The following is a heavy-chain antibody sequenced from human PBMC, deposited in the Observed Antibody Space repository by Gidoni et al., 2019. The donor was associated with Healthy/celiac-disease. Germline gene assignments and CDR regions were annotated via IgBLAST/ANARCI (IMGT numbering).Heavy chain of an antibody. CDR1: GFPFSSSS. D-gene: IGHD5-12*01. V-gene: IGHV3-21*01. CDR3: ARESYSGYEMGTDDAFDI. Sequence: EVQLVESGGGLVKPGGSLRLSCAASGFPFSSSSMNWVRQVPGKELEWVSSISSSSSYIYYADSVKGRFTISRDNAKNSRYLQMNSLRAEDTAVYYCARESYSGYEMGTDDAFDIWGQGTMVTVSS. J-gene: IGHJ3*02. CDR2: ISSSSSYI.